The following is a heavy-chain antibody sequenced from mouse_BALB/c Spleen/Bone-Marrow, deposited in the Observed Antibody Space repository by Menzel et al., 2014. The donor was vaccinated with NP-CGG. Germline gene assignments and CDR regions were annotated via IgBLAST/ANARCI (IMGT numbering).Heavy chain of an antibody. J-gene: IGHJ4*01. CDR3: ARGNYEAMDS. CDR2: INPSTGDT. Sequence: LVESGAELAKPGASVKMSCKASGYTFTRYWMHWVKQRPGQGLEWIGYINPSTGDTEYNQKFKDKATLTADMSSSTAYMQLSSLTSVDSAVYYCARGNYEAMDSWGQGTSVTVSS. D-gene: IGHD2-1*01. CDR1: GYTFTRYW. V-gene: IGHV1-7*01.